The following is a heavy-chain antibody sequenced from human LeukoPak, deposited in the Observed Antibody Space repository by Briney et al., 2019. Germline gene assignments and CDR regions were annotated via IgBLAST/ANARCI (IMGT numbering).Heavy chain of an antibody. V-gene: IGHV4-59*01. CDR1: GGSISSYY. J-gene: IGHJ4*02. CDR3: ARDQGGYSYGFDY. D-gene: IGHD5-18*01. CDR2: IYYSGST. Sequence: SETLSLTRTVSGGSISSYYWSWIRQPPGKGQERIGYIYYSGSTNYNPSLKTRVTISVDSSKNQFSLKLSSVTAADTAVYYCARDQGGYSYGFDYWGQGTLVTVSS.